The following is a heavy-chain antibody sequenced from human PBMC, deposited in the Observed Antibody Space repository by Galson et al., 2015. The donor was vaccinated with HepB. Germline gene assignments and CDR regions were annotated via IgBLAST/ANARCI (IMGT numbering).Heavy chain of an antibody. CDR2: ISGSGGST. D-gene: IGHD3-3*01. CDR3: ALTIFGVVLEPEYFDY. J-gene: IGHJ4*02. CDR1: GFTFSSYA. Sequence: SLRLSCAASGFTFSSYAMSWVRQAPGKGLEWVSAISGSGGSTYYADSVKGRFTISRDNSKNTLYLQMNSLRAEDTAVYYCALTIFGVVLEPEYFDYWGQGTLVTVSS. V-gene: IGHV3-23*01.